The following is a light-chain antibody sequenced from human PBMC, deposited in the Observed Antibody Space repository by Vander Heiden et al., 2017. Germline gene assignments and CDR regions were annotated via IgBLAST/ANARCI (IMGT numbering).Light chain of an antibody. CDR2: STN. V-gene: IGLV8-61*01. CDR3: VLYMGGGIWV. Sequence: QTVVTQEPSFSGSPGGTFTLPCGLSTGSVSTNYYPSWYQQTPGQAPRTLMYSTNTRSSGVPDRFSGSILGNKAALISTGAQADDESDYYCVLYMGGGIWVFGGGTKLTVL. J-gene: IGLJ3*02. CDR1: TGSVSTNYY.